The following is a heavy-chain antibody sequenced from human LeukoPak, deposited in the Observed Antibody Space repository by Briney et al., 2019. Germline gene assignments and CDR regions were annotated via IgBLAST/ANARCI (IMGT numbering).Heavy chain of an antibody. Sequence: ASVKVSCKASGYTFTGYYLHWVRQAPGQGLEWMGWIHPNSGGTNYAQKFQGRVTMTRDTTISTAYLDLSRLRSDDTAVYYCARVGDRFGYYYDSSGYYYWGQGTLVTVSS. CDR3: ARVGDRFGYYYDSSGYYY. CDR2: IHPNSGGT. D-gene: IGHD3-22*01. V-gene: IGHV1-2*02. J-gene: IGHJ4*02. CDR1: GYTFTGYY.